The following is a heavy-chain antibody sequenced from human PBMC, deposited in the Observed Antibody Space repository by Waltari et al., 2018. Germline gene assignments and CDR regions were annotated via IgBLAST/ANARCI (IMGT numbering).Heavy chain of an antibody. CDR1: GFTFSSYW. CDR2: MKQDGRQK. D-gene: IGHD6-19*01. V-gene: IGHV3-7*01. J-gene: IGHJ4*02. CDR3: ARDEVGGYFAL. Sequence: EVQLVESGGGLVQPGGSLRLSCAASGFTFSSYWMSWVRQAPGKGLEWVANMKQDGRQKGYVDSVKGRFTISRDNSKNSVYLQMNNLRVEDTAIYYCARDEVGGYFALWGQGTLVTVSS.